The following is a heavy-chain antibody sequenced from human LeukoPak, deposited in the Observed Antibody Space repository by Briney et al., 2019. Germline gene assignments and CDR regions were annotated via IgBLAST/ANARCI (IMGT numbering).Heavy chain of an antibody. CDR1: GVTFRNYW. CDR2: INRDGRNT. J-gene: IGHJ4*02. CDR3: AKDLAYSFDS. Sequence: GGSLRLSCAASGVTFRNYWMHWVRQAPGKWRVWVPRINRDGRNTSYADSVKGRFTISRDNAKNTLYLQMNSLRAEETAVYYCAKDLAYSFDSWGQGTLVTVSS. V-gene: IGHV3-74*01.